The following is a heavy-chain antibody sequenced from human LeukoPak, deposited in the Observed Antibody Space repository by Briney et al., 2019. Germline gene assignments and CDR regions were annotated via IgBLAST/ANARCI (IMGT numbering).Heavy chain of an antibody. CDR2: IYHSGTT. Sequence: SETLSLTCAVSGASISSGNWWTWVRQPPGKGLEWIGEIYHSGTTNYNSSLKSRVTISVDKSRDQFSLKLSSVTAADTAVYYCASRTRGYNYSLWGRGTLVTVSS. D-gene: IGHD5-18*01. V-gene: IGHV4-4*02. J-gene: IGHJ4*02. CDR1: GASISSGNW. CDR3: ASRTRGYNYSL.